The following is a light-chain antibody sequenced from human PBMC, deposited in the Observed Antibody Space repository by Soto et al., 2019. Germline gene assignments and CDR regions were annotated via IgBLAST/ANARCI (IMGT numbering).Light chain of an antibody. CDR1: SSNIGAGYD. J-gene: IGLJ2*01. CDR3: QSYDSGLSAVV. CDR2: VNS. V-gene: IGLV1-40*01. Sequence: QSVLTQPPSVSGAPGQRVTISCTGSSSNIGAGYDVHWYQQLPGTAPKLLIYVNSNRPSGVPDRFSGSKSGTSASLAITGLQAEDEADYYCQSYDSGLSAVVFGGGTSSPS.